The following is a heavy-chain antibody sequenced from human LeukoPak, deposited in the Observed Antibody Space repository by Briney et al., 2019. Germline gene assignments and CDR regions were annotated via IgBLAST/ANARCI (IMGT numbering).Heavy chain of an antibody. CDR3: AKRWKYDFWSGASYFDY. CDR1: GFTFSNYA. CDR2: ISGSGSVT. V-gene: IGHV3-23*01. Sequence: GGSLRLSCAASGFTFSNYAMAWVRQAPGKGLEWVSAISGSGSVTNYADSVKGRFTISRDNSRSTLSLQMNSLRAEDSAVYYCAKRWKYDFWSGASYFDYWGQGVLVTVSS. J-gene: IGHJ4*02. D-gene: IGHD3-3*01.